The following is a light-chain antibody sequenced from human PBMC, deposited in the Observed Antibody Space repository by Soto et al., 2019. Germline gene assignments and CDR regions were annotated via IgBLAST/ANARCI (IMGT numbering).Light chain of an antibody. J-gene: IGKJ1*01. V-gene: IGKV3-20*01. Sequence: EIVLTQSPGTVSLSPGERATLSCRVSQSVGSRYLAWYQQKPGQAPRLLIYGASTRATGIPDRFSGSGSGTDFTLTISRLEPEDFAVYYCQQYDSSPQGTFGQGTKVEIK. CDR1: QSVGSRY. CDR3: QQYDSSPQGT. CDR2: GAS.